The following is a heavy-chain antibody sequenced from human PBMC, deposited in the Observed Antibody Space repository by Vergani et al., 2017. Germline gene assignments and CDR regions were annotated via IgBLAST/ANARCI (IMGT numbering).Heavy chain of an antibody. D-gene: IGHD3-16*01. CDR3: ARDPLRRGSHYYYYYGMDV. V-gene: IGHV4-61*02. CDR2: IYTSGSP. Sequence: QVQLQESGPGLVKPSQTLSLTCTVSGGSISSGSYYWSWIRQPAGKGLEWIGRIYTSGSPNYNPSLKSRVTISVDTSKNQFSLKLSSVTAADTAVSYCARDPLRRGSHYYYYYGMDVWGQGTTVTVSS. CDR1: GGSISSGSYY. J-gene: IGHJ6*02.